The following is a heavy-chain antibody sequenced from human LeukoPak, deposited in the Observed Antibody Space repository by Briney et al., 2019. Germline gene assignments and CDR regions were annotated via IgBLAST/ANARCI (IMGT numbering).Heavy chain of an antibody. Sequence: SETLSLTCTVSGGSISSGXXXXXXLRXXPXXXXXXXXXIYDSXSTYYTPSXXXXXXXSVDTSKNQSSLKLSSVTAADTAVYYCARSKYQLLSQYNWFDRWGEGTLVTVSS. D-gene: IGHD2-2*01. CDR1: GGSISSGXXX. V-gene: IGHV4-31*01. CDR2: IYDSXST. J-gene: IGHJ5*02. CDR3: ARSKYQLLSQYNWFDR.